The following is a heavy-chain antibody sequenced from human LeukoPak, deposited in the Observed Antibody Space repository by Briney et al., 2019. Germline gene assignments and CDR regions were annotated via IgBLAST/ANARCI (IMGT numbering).Heavy chain of an antibody. CDR2: ISYDGSNK. Sequence: GGSLRLSCAASGFTFSSYSMHWVRQAPGKGLEWVAVISYDGSNKYYADSVKGRFTISRDNSKNTLYLQMNSLRAEDTAVYYCARSGGGSWPYFDYWGQGTLVTVSS. D-gene: IGHD2-15*01. V-gene: IGHV3-30*03. CDR3: ARSGGGSWPYFDY. CDR1: GFTFSSYS. J-gene: IGHJ4*02.